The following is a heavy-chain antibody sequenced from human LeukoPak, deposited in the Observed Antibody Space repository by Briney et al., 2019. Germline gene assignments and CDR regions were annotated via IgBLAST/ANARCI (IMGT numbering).Heavy chain of an antibody. V-gene: IGHV3-23*01. D-gene: IGHD4-17*01. Sequence: GGSQRLSCAASGFTFSSYTMSWVRQAPGEGLEWLSAINNRGSSTYYAGSVKDRFTISRDNSENTLYLQMNSLTVDDTAVYFCAKERQTGDYFTSDYWGQGTLVTVSS. CDR2: INNRGSST. CDR1: GFTFSSYT. J-gene: IGHJ4*02. CDR3: AKERQTGDYFTSDY.